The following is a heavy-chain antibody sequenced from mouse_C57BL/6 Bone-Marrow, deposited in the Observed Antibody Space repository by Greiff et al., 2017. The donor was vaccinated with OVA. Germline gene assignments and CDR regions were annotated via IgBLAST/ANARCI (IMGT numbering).Heavy chain of an antibody. V-gene: IGHV3-1*01. J-gene: IGHJ2*01. Sequence: EVMLVESGPGMVKPSQSLSLTCTVTGYSITSGYDWHWIRHFPGNKLEWMGYISYSSSTNYNPSLKSRISITHDTSKNHFFLKLNSVTTEDTATYYCARELRFYYFDYWGQGTTLTVSS. D-gene: IGHD1-1*01. CDR3: ARELRFYYFDY. CDR1: GYSITSGYD. CDR2: ISYSSST.